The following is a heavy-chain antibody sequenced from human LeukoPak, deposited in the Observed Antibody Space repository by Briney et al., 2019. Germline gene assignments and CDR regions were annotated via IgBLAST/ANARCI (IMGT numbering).Heavy chain of an antibody. CDR2: IYTSGST. V-gene: IGHV4-61*02. J-gene: IGHJ4*02. CDR3: ARGLTRNDFWSGYPPNYFDY. CDR1: GGSISSGSYY. D-gene: IGHD3-3*01. Sequence: SQTLSLTCTVSGGSISSGSYYRSWIRQPAGKGLEWIGRIYTSGSTNYNPSLKSRVTISVDTSKNQFSLKLNSVTAADTAVYYCARGLTRNDFWSGYPPNYFDYWGQGTLVTVSS.